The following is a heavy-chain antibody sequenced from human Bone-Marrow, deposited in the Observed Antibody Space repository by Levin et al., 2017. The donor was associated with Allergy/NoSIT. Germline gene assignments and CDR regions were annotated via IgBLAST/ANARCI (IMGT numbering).Heavy chain of an antibody. V-gene: IGHV3-15*01. CDR2: IKSKVHGGTK. CDR1: GFTFRDAW. Sequence: GESLKISCAASGFTFRDAWMSWVRQAPGKGLEWVAVIKSKVHGGTKDYAAPVKGRFTISRDDSKNTLYLQMTSLKTEDTGVYSCTDLFDYIDIWGKGTTVTVSS. CDR3: TDLFDYIDI. J-gene: IGHJ6*03.